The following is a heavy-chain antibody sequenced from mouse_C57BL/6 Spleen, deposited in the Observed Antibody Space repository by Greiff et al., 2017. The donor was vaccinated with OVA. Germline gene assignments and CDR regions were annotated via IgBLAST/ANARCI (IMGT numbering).Heavy chain of an antibody. CDR2: IYPRSGNT. V-gene: IGHV1-81*01. D-gene: IGHD1-1*01. CDR1: GYTFTSYG. CDR3: ARYGSSLYYFDY. J-gene: IGHJ2*01. Sequence: QVHVKQSGAELARPGASVKLSCKASGYTFTSYGISWVKQRTGQGLEWIGEIYPRSGNTYYNEKFKGKATLTADKSSSTAYMELRSLTSEDSAVYFCARYGSSLYYFDYWGQGTTLTVSS.